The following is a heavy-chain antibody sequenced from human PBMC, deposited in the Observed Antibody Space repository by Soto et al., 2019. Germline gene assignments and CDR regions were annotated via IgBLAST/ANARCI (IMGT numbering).Heavy chain of an antibody. V-gene: IGHV4-61*08. CDR2: IYYSGST. D-gene: IGHD3-10*01. J-gene: IGHJ4*02. CDR1: GGSISSGGYY. CDR3: ARHNYGSGSTYFDY. Sequence: SETLSLTCTVSGGSISSGGYYWSWIRQPPGKGLEWIGYIYYSGSTNYNPSLKSRVTISVDTSKNQFSLKLNSMTAADTAVYYCARHNYGSGSTYFDYWGQGTRVTVSS.